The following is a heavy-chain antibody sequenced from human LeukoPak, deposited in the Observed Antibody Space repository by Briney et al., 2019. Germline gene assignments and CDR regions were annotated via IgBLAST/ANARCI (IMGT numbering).Heavy chain of an antibody. CDR2: IYTSGST. CDR3: ARDSMTSGYFDY. V-gene: IGHV4-4*07. D-gene: IGHD6-13*01. CDR1: GGSISSYY. Sequence: SETLSLTCTVSGGSISSYYWSWIRQPAGKGLEWIGRIYTSGSTNYNPSLKSRVTISVDTSKNQFSLKLSSVTAADTAVYYCARDSMTSGYFDYWGQGTLVTVSS. J-gene: IGHJ4*02.